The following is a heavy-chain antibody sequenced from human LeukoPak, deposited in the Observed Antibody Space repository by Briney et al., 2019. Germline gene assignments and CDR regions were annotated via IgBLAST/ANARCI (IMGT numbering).Heavy chain of an antibody. V-gene: IGHV4-39*01. D-gene: IGHD2-2*01. CDR1: GGSISSSSYY. CDR2: IYYSGST. Sequence: SETLSLTCTVSGGSISSSSYYWGWIRQPPGKGLEWIGSIYYSGSTYYNPSLKSRVTISVDTSKNQFSLKLSSVTTADTAVYYCARQLGYCSSTSCYADKVDYWGQGTLVTVSS. J-gene: IGHJ4*02. CDR3: ARQLGYCSSTSCYADKVDY.